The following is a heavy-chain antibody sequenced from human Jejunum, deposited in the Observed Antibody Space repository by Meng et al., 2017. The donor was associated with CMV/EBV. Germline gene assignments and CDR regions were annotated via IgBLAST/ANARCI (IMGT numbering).Heavy chain of an antibody. J-gene: IGHJ4*02. CDR3: ARVGEYSPKD. D-gene: IGHD2/OR15-2a*01. Sequence: CAASGLTFSRSWMNWVRQAPGKGLEWVANIKEDGNEKSYVDSVEGRFTISRDNAKNSLYLLMNSLRVEDTAVYYCARVGEYSPKDWGQGTLVTVSS. CDR2: IKEDGNEK. V-gene: IGHV3-7*01. CDR1: GLTFSRSW.